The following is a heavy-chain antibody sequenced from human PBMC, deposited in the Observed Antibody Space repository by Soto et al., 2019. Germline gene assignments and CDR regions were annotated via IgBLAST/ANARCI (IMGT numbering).Heavy chain of an antibody. CDR3: TRAGPGMNV. CDR2: ISNDGGNE. J-gene: IGHJ6*02. Sequence: QVQLVESGGGVVQPGRSLRLSCAASGFTLSDFAMHWVRQAPGKGLEWVALISNDGGNEHYGDSVKGRFTISRDNFNHMVYLQVTSLRVEDTAVYYCTRAGPGMNVWGQGNTVTVSS. V-gene: IGHV3-30-3*01. CDR1: GFTLSDFA.